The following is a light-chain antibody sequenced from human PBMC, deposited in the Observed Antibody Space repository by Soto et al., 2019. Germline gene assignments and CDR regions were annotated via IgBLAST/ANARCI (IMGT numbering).Light chain of an antibody. V-gene: IGLV1-47*01. J-gene: IGLJ3*02. Sequence: QSVLTQPPSASGTPGQSVTISCSGSSSNIGSNTVTWYQQLPGTAPILLIFRNNQRPSGVPDRFSGSKSDTSASLAISGLRSEDEADYFCAAWDDSLSRVVFGGGTKLTVL. CDR2: RNN. CDR3: AAWDDSLSRVV. CDR1: SSNIGSNT.